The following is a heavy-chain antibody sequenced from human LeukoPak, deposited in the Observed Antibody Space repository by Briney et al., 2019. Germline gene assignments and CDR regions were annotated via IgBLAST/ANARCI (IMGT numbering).Heavy chain of an antibody. Sequence: GGSLTLSCAASGFTFSSYSMNWVRQAPGKGLEWVSSISSTSSYIFYADSLKGRFTISRDNAKNSLFLQMNSLRAEDTAVYYCASEAGGYSYATHLDYWGQGTLVTVSS. CDR2: ISSTSSYI. CDR1: GFTFSSYS. V-gene: IGHV3-21*01. CDR3: ASEAGGYSYATHLDY. J-gene: IGHJ4*02. D-gene: IGHD5-18*01.